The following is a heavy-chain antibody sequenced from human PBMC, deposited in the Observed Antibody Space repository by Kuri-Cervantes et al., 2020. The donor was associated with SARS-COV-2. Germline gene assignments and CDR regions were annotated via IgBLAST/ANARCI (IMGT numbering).Heavy chain of an antibody. CDR3: AKSRSEGGGFFDYGVDV. D-gene: IGHD3-3*01. CDR2: VSYDGSYK. J-gene: IGHJ6*02. CDR1: GFIFSGFP. Sequence: LSLTCAASGFIFSGFPMHWVRQAPGKGLEWVALVSYDGSYKYYAGSVRGRFTISRDNSNKTVYLQMNSLRTEDTAVYYCAKSRSEGGGFFDYGVDVWGQGTTVTVSS. V-gene: IGHV3-30*18.